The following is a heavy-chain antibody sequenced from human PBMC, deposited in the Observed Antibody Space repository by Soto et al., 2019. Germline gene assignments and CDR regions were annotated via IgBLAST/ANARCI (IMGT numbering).Heavy chain of an antibody. CDR3: VRDLDGSGAYYTDF. CDR1: GYTFPNYG. J-gene: IGHJ4*02. D-gene: IGHD3-10*01. CDR2: ISAYKTNI. V-gene: IGHV1-18*01. Sequence: QVQLVQSGAEVKKPGASVKVSCKASGYTFPNYGITWVRQAPGQGLEWMGWISAYKTNIKYAQKFQGRVTLTTDTSMSTAYMELRSLRSDDTAIYYCVRDLDGSGAYYTDFWGQGTLVTVSS.